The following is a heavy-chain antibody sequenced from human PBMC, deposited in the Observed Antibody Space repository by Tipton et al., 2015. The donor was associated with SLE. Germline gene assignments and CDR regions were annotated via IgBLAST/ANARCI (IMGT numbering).Heavy chain of an antibody. V-gene: IGHV4-61*02. CDR1: GYSISSGYY. Sequence: TLSLTCTVSGYSISSGYYWSWIRQPAGKGLEWIGRMYTSGSAKYNPSLKSRVTISVDTSKNQFSLKLNSVTAADTAVYYCARLRYGSSRHGIDYWGQGTLVTVSS. J-gene: IGHJ4*02. D-gene: IGHD6-13*01. CDR2: MYTSGSA. CDR3: ARLRYGSSRHGIDY.